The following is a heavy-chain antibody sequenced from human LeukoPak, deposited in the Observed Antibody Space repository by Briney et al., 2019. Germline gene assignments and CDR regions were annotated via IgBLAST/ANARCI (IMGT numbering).Heavy chain of an antibody. CDR1: GFTFTTYW. J-gene: IGHJ4*02. CDR3: AKDTTVTTMVVLDC. CDR2: IKQDGTEK. V-gene: IGHV3-7*03. D-gene: IGHD4-17*01. Sequence: GGSLRLSCAASGFTFTTYWMSWVRQAPGKGLEWVANIKQDGTEKYYVDSVKGRFTIPRDNAKNSLYLQMNSLRVEDTAVYYCAKDTTVTTMVVLDCWGQGTLVTVSS.